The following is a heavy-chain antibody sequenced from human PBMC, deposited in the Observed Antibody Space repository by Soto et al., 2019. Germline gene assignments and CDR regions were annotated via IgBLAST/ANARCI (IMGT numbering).Heavy chain of an antibody. CDR3: AGTTSHYWYCMDV. D-gene: IGHD1-7*01. J-gene: IGHJ6*03. CDR1: GDSVSSNSAA. CDR2: TYYRTRWYY. Sequence: SQTLSLTCVISGDSVSSNSAAWNCIRQSPSRGLEWLGRTYYRTRWYYDYAVSVRSRITVNPDTSKNQFSLQLTSVTPEDTAVYYCAGTTSHYWYCMDVWGNGTTVTVSS. V-gene: IGHV6-1*01.